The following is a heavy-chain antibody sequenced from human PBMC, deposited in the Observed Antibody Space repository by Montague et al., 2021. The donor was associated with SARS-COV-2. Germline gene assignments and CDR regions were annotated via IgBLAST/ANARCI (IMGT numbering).Heavy chain of an antibody. D-gene: IGHD3-10*01. V-gene: IGHV4-59*11. CDR2: IYYSGSI. CDR3: ASSVSVRRAVNWFDP. J-gene: IGHJ5*02. CDR1: GGSMSDHY. Sequence: SETLSLTCTVSGGSMSDHYWAWIWQPPGKGLEWLAYIYYSGSINSNASPKSRVSMSVDTYKNQFSLKLTPVTAADTAVYYCASSVSVRRAVNWFDPWGQGTLVTVSS.